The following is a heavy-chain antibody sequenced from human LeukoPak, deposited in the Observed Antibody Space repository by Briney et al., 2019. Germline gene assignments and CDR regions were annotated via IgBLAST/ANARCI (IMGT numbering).Heavy chain of an antibody. CDR2: INVGNGNT. V-gene: IGHV1-3*01. CDR1: GYTFTSYA. Sequence: ASVKVSCKASGYTFTSYAMHWVRQAPGQRLEWMGWINVGNGNTKYSQKFQGRVTITRDTSASTAYMELSSLRSEDTAVYYCAREDTMVRVGFDYWGQGTLVTVSS. J-gene: IGHJ4*02. D-gene: IGHD3-10*01. CDR3: AREDTMVRVGFDY.